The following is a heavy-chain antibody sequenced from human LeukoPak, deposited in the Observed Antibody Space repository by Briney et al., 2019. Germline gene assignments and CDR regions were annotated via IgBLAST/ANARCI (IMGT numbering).Heavy chain of an antibody. J-gene: IGHJ5*02. Sequence: SETLSLTCAVYGGSFSGYYWSWIRQPPGKGLEWIGEINHSGSTNYNPSLKSRVTISVDTSKNQFSLKLSSVTAADTAVYYCARVKGSWSNWFDPWGQGTLVTVSS. V-gene: IGHV4-34*01. CDR1: GGSFSGYY. CDR3: ARVKGSWSNWFDP. CDR2: INHSGST. D-gene: IGHD3-3*01.